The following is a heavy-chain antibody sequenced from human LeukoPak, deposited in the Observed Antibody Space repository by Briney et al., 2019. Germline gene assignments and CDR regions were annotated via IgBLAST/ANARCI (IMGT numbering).Heavy chain of an antibody. CDR2: IYYSGST. CDR1: GGSISSHY. D-gene: IGHD3-9*01. Sequence: KPSETLSLTCTVPGGSISSHYWSWIRQPPGKGLEWIGYIYYSGSTNYNPSLKSRVTISVDTSKNQFSLKLSSVTAADTAVYYCARGVTGYLGAYYYYYYYMDVWGKGTTVTVSS. CDR3: ARGVTGYLGAYYYYYYYMDV. J-gene: IGHJ6*03. V-gene: IGHV4-59*11.